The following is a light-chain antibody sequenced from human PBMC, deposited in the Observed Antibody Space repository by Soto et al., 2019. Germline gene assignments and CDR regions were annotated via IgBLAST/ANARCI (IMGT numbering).Light chain of an antibody. CDR1: SSDIGAYNY. Sequence: QSALTQPASMSGSPGQSITISCTGSSSDIGAYNYVSWYQHHPGKAPKLIIYDVNTRPSGISNRSSGSRSGNTASLTISGLLAQDEADYYCSSYTTSTTLVLFGGGTKVTVL. CDR2: DVN. CDR3: SSYTTSTTLVL. V-gene: IGLV2-14*01. J-gene: IGLJ2*01.